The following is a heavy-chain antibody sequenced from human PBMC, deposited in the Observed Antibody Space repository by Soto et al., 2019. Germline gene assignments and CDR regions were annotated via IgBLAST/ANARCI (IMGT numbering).Heavy chain of an antibody. CDR1: GFTLSSSA. J-gene: IGHJ4*02. D-gene: IGHD1-26*01. V-gene: IGHV1-58*01. CDR2: IVAGSGNT. Sequence: SVKVSCKTSGFTLSSSAVQWVRQTRGQRLEWIGWIVAGSGNTHYAQRFQGRVTMTRDTSLSTVYMTLTRLTSDDTAVYYCARDLAKGGGSAGFDYWGQGTLVTVSS. CDR3: ARDLAKGGGSAGFDY.